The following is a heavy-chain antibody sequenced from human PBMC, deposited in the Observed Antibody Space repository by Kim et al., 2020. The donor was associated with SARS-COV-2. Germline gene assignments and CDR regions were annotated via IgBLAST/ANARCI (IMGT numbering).Heavy chain of an antibody. CDR1: GGSFSGYY. D-gene: IGHD4-17*01. V-gene: IGHV4-34*01. Sequence: SETLSLTCAVYGGSFSGYYWSWIRQPPGKGLEWIGEINHSGSTNYNPSLKSRVTISVDTSKNQFSLKLSSVTAADTAVYYCARGRGTVTYVRKNWFDPWGQGTLVTVSS. CDR2: INHSGST. CDR3: ARGRGTVTYVRKNWFDP. J-gene: IGHJ5*02.